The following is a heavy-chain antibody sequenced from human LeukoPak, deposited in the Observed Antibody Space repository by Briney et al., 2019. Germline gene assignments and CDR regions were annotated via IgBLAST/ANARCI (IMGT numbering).Heavy chain of an antibody. CDR1: GFTFSSYS. V-gene: IGHV3-21*01. Sequence: RGSLRLSCAASGFTFSSYSMNWVRQAPGKGLEWVSSISGSSSYINYADSVKGRFTISRDNAQNSLFLQLNSLRAKDTAVYYCARDPYSSGWYKDAFDIWGQGTMVTVSS. D-gene: IGHD6-19*01. CDR2: ISGSSSYI. J-gene: IGHJ3*02. CDR3: ARDPYSSGWYKDAFDI.